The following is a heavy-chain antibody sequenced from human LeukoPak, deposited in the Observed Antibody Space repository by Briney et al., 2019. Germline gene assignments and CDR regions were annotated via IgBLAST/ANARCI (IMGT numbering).Heavy chain of an antibody. CDR3: AKVGYCNTVTCYGWFDP. Sequence: KPSETLSLTCSVSGYTISSGYYWAWIRQPPGKALEWIGSMYHSGSTYLNPSLKSRVTISVDTSKNQFSLKLTSLTAADTAVYYCAKVGYCNTVTCYGWFDPWGQGTLVTVSS. D-gene: IGHD2/OR15-2a*01. J-gene: IGHJ5*02. CDR2: MYHSGST. CDR1: GYTISSGYY. V-gene: IGHV4-38-2*02.